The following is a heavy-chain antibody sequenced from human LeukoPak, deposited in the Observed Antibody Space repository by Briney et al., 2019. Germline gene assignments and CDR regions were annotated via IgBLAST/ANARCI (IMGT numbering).Heavy chain of an antibody. CDR1: GGSISSYY. CDR2: IYYSGST. J-gene: IGHJ5*02. D-gene: IGHD6-19*01. V-gene: IGHV4-59*01. CDR3: ARAPAIAVFGRQRWFDP. Sequence: SETLSLTCTVSGGSISSYYWSWIRQPPGKGLEWIGYIYYSGSTNYNPSLKSRVTISVDTSKNQFSLKLSSVTAADTAVYYCARAPAIAVFGRQRWFDPWGQGTLVTVSS.